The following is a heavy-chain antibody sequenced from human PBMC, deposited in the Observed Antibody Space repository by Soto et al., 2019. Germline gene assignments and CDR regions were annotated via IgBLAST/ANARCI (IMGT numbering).Heavy chain of an antibody. CDR3: IKASTVAGVGGYR. D-gene: IGHD6-19*01. CDR1: GFAFSRYW. J-gene: IGHJ5*02. CDR2: ISSDGRNA. V-gene: IGHV3-74*01. Sequence: EVQLVESGGGLVQPGGSLRLSCAASGFAFSRYWMHWVRQVPGKGPVWVSRISSDGRNATYADIVKGRFTISRDKAKNTLHLQMNGLTDEDTAVYYCIKASTVAGVGGYRWGQGTLVTVSS.